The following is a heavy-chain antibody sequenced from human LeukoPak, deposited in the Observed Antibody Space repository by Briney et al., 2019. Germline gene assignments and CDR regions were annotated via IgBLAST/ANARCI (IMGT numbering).Heavy chain of an antibody. CDR1: GGTFSSYT. J-gene: IGHJ4*02. CDR2: IIPILGIA. Sequence: SVKVSCKASGGTFSSYTISWARPATGQGLEWMGRIIPILGIATHAQKFQGRVTITADKSTSTAYMELSSLRSEDTAVYYCARDARGGDSVYWGQGTLVTVSS. CDR3: ARDARGGDSVY. D-gene: IGHD2-21*01. V-gene: IGHV1-69*04.